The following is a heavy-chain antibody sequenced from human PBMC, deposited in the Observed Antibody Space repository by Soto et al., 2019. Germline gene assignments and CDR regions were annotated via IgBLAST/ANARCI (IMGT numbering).Heavy chain of an antibody. D-gene: IGHD6-25*01. CDR2: ISSGSRYI. CDR1: GFTLSSYS. CDR3: HRFSGSDTDDF. Sequence: EEQLVESGGGLVKPGGSLRLSCGASGFTLSSYSLNWVRQAPGKGLEWISSISSGSRYIYYADSVKGRFTISRDNAKHSVDLQMNNLRAEDTAVYYCHRFSGSDTDDFWGQGTLVTVSS. J-gene: IGHJ4*02. V-gene: IGHV3-21*01.